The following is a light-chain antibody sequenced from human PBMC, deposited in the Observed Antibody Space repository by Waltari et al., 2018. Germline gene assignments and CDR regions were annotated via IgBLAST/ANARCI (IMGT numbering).Light chain of an antibody. CDR2: GAY. Sequence: EIVLTQSPSTLSLSAGDTATLSCRASQSLSVAYLAWYQHRSGQAPRLLIYGAYDRATGIPDRFSGSGSGTDFTLTITRLEPDDFAVYYCQQYDTSPGTFGQGTNLEI. V-gene: IGKV3-20*01. CDR1: QSLSVAY. J-gene: IGKJ2*01. CDR3: QQYDTSPGT.